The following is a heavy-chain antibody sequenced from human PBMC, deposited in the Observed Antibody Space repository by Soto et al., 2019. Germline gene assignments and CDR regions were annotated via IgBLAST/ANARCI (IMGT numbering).Heavy chain of an antibody. Sequence: PGGSLRLSCVASGFTFNIYWMHWVRQAPGKGLEWVSRIVNDGSATTYADSVKGRFTISRDNAKNTLFLQMNTLRVDDTAVYYCARDNWNSYWGQGTLVTVSS. J-gene: IGHJ4*02. D-gene: IGHD1-1*01. V-gene: IGHV3-74*01. CDR3: ARDNWNSY. CDR2: IVNDGSAT. CDR1: GFTFNIYW.